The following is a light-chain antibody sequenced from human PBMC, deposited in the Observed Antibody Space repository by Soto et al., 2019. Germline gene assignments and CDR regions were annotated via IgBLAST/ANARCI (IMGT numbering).Light chain of an antibody. CDR1: ESISSIY. CDR2: GAY. CDR3: QQFGGLPSYT. Sequence: EVVLTQSPGTLSLSPGERATLSCRASESISSIYVAWYQHKPGLPPRLLIHGAYKRAPGTSDRFSGGGSGTDFTLTITRLEPEDSAVYYCQQFGGLPSYTFGQGTKLEIK. V-gene: IGKV3-20*01. J-gene: IGKJ2*01.